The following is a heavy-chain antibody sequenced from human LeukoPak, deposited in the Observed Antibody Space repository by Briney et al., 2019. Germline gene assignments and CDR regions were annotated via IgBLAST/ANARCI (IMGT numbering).Heavy chain of an antibody. J-gene: IGHJ4*02. Sequence: PGGSLRLSCAASGFTFDSYAMSWVRQAPGKGLEWVSSITGSGYSTYYGDSVRGRFTVSRDNSKNTLYLQMSSLRAADTAVYYCAKDLIPSGWYDFDDWGQGTLVTVSS. CDR2: ITGSGYST. D-gene: IGHD6-19*01. CDR1: GFTFDSYA. CDR3: AKDLIPSGWYDFDD. V-gene: IGHV3-23*01.